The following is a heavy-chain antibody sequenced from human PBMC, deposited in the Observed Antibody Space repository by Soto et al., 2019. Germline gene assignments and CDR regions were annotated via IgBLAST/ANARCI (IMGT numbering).Heavy chain of an antibody. V-gene: IGHV3-74*01. CDR1: GFTFSTYW. Sequence: EVQLVQSGGGLVQPGGSLRLSCAASGFTFSTYWMHWVRQAPGKGLVWVSRISFDGAATTYADSVKGRFTISRDDAKNKLYLQMNSLRAEDTAVYYCAQLGYCSNVPCYSSIWGQGTLVTVSS. CDR2: ISFDGAAT. D-gene: IGHD2-8*01. J-gene: IGHJ4*02. CDR3: AQLGYCSNVPCYSSI.